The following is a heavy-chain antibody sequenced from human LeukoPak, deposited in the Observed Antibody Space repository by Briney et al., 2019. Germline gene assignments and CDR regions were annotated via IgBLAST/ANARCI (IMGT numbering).Heavy chain of an antibody. Sequence: GGSLRLSCAASGFTFSSYWMNWVRQAPGKGLEGVANIKQDGTEKLYVDSVKGRFTISRDNAKNSLYLQMSSLRAEDTGVYYCASINWWEQTVIDNWGQGTLVTVSS. CDR2: IKQDGTEK. D-gene: IGHD1-26*01. V-gene: IGHV3-7*01. CDR1: GFTFSSYW. CDR3: ASINWWEQTVIDN. J-gene: IGHJ4*02.